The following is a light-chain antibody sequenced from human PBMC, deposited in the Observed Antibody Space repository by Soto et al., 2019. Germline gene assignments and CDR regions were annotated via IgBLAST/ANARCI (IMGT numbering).Light chain of an antibody. CDR2: GTS. CDR3: QQYGNSPRYS. V-gene: IGKV3-20*01. CDR1: QSVSSNY. Sequence: EIVLTQSPGTLSLSLGERATLSCRASQSVSSNYLAWYQQKPGQAPRLLIYGTSSRATGIPYRFSGSGSGTDFTLTISRLEPEDFAVYYCQQYGNSPRYSFGQGTKLEIK. J-gene: IGKJ2*03.